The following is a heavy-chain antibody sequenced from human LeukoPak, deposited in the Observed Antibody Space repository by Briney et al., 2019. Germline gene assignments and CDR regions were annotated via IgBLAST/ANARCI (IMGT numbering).Heavy chain of an antibody. J-gene: IGHJ4*02. D-gene: IGHD6-19*01. Sequence: GASVKVSCKASGYTFTSYYMHWVRQAPGQGLEWMGIINPSGGSTSYAQKFQGRVTMTRDTSTSTVYMELSSLRSKDTAVYYCARDKGYSSGWFREFDYWGQGTLVTVSS. CDR1: GYTFTSYY. CDR2: INPSGGST. V-gene: IGHV1-46*01. CDR3: ARDKGYSSGWFREFDY.